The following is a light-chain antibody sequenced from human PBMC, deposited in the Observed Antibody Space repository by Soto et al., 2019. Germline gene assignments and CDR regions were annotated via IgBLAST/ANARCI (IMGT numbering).Light chain of an antibody. CDR1: QSVRSN. CDR2: DAS. V-gene: IGKV3-15*01. CDR3: QQYNDWPPYT. J-gene: IGKJ2*01. Sequence: EIVMTQSPATLSVSPGERATLSCRASQSVRSNLAWYQLKPGQAPRLLIYDASTRATGIPARFSGSASGTEFTLTISSLQSEDFAVYYCQQYNDWPPYTFGQGTKLEI.